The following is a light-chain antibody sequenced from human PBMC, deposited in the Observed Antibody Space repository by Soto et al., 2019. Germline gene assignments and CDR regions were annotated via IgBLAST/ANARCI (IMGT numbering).Light chain of an antibody. CDR3: SSYTNINTRACV. Sequence: QPDLAQPPSASGSPGQSVPISCTGTSSDVGGYIYVSWYQHHPGKAPKLIIYEVTDRPSGVSNRFSGSKSGNTASLTISGLQAEDEAEYYCSSYTNINTRACVFGTGTKVTVL. J-gene: IGLJ1*01. CDR1: SSDVGGYIY. V-gene: IGLV2-14*01. CDR2: EVT.